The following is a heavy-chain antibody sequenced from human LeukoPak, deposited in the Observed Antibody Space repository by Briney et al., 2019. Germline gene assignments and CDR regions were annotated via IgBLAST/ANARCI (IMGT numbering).Heavy chain of an antibody. CDR1: GFTLSSFA. Sequence: GGSLRLPCAASGFTLSSFAMSRVRQAPGKGRGCVPVISGSGVSTYYADFVKGRFTISRDSSKNTLYLQMNSLRAEDTAVYYCAREASILDYWGQGTLVTVSS. J-gene: IGHJ4*02. V-gene: IGHV3-23*01. CDR3: AREASILDY. CDR2: ISGSGVST.